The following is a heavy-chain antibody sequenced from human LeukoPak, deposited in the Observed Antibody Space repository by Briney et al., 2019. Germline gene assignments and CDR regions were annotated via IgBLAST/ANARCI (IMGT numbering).Heavy chain of an antibody. CDR2: IWWNDDK. V-gene: IGHV2-5*01. CDR3: AHVYGSGSFDI. J-gene: IGHJ3*02. Sequence: ESGPTLVKPTQTLTLTCTFSGFTFTSRGVDVGWIRQPPGKALEWLALIWWNDDKRYSPTLKGRLTITPDTSQNQVVLKMTNMDPVDTATYYCAHVYGSGSFDIWGQGTMVTVSA. D-gene: IGHD3-10*01. CDR1: GFTFTSRGVD.